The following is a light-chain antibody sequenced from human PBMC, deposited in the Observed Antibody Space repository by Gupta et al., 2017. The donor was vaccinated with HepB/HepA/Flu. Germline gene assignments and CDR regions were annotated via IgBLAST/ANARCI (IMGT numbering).Light chain of an antibody. Sequence: QAVVTQEPSLTVSPGGTVTLTCGSSTGAVTSGHYPYWFQQKPGQAPRTLISDTINKHSWTPARCSGSLLGGKAALTLTAAQPEDEAEYCCMLSHSGGWVFGGGTKLTVL. CDR3: MLSHSGGWV. CDR1: TGAVTSGHY. V-gene: IGLV7-46*01. J-gene: IGLJ3*02. CDR2: DTI.